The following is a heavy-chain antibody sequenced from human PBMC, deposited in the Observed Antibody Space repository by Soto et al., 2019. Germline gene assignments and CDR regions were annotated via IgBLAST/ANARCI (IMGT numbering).Heavy chain of an antibody. CDR3: VHLVVAGLTYYFDY. J-gene: IGHJ4*02. CDR2: IYWDDDK. Sequence: QITLKESGPTLVKPTQSLTLTCTFSGFSLSTSAVGVGWIRQPPGKALEWLAFIYWDDDKRYSPSLKSSLTITKDTSKNQVVLAMTNMDPVDTATYYCVHLVVAGLTYYFDYWGQGTLVTFSS. CDR1: GFSLSTSAVG. D-gene: IGHD2-15*01. V-gene: IGHV2-5*02.